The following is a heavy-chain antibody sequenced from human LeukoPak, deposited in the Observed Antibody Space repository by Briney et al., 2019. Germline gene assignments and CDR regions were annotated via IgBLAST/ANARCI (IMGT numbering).Heavy chain of an antibody. CDR2: IFYSGST. D-gene: IGHD4-17*01. CDR3: ARVDATGGHDY. V-gene: IGHV4-30-4*08. J-gene: IGHJ4*02. Sequence: NPSETLSLTCTVSGGSISSGGYYWSWIRQHPGKGLEWIGYIFYSGSTYYNPSLKSRVTISVDTSKNQFSLKLSSVTVADTGVYFCARVDATGGHDYWGQGTLVTVSS. CDR1: GGSISSGGYY.